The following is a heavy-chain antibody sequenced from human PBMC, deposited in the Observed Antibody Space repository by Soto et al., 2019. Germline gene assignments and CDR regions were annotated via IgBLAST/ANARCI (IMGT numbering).Heavy chain of an antibody. CDR2: IYHSGST. J-gene: IGHJ4*02. D-gene: IGHD3-16*01. Sequence: QVQLQESGPGLVKPSGTLSLTCAVSGGSISSSNWWRWVRQPPGKGLEWSGEIYHSGSTNYNPSLESPVNILIDKSKDQFSLKLSSVTAAHTAVYYCAKVFQGGTRCSRKRYYFDYWGQGTLVTVSS. V-gene: IGHV4-4*02. CDR3: AKVFQGGTRCSRKRYYFDY. CDR1: GGSISSSNW.